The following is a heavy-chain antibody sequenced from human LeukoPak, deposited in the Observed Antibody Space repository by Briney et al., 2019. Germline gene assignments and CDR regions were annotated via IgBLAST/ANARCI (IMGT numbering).Heavy chain of an antibody. V-gene: IGHV3-21*01. Sequence: GGSLRLSCAASGFTFSSYSMNWVRQAPGKGLEWVSSISSSSSYIYYADSVKGRFTISRDNAKNSLYLQMNSLRAEDTAVYYCAREATSYGVIDYWGQGTLVTVSS. CDR3: AREATSYGVIDY. J-gene: IGHJ4*02. CDR2: ISSSSSYI. D-gene: IGHD4-17*01. CDR1: GFTFSSYS.